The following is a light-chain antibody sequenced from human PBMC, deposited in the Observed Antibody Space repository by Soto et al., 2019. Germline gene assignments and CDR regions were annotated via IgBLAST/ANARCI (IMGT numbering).Light chain of an antibody. CDR2: LNSDGSH. V-gene: IGLV4-69*01. J-gene: IGLJ3*02. CDR3: QTWGTGGAWV. CDR1: SGHSSYA. Sequence: QPVLTQSPSASASLGASVKLTCTLNSGHSSYASAWHQQQPEKGPRYLMKLNSDGSHSKGDGIPDRFSGSSSGAERYLTISSLRSEDEADYYCQTWGTGGAWVFGGGTKLTVL.